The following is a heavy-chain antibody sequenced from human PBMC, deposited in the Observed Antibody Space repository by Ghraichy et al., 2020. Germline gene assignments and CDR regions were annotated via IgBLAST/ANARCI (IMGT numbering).Heavy chain of an antibody. Sequence: SVKVSCKASGGTFSSYAISWVRQAPGQGLEWMGRIIPILGIANYAQKFQGRVTITADKSTSTAYMELSSLRSEDTAVYYCARDSGSYSIDYWGQGTLVTVSS. J-gene: IGHJ4*02. D-gene: IGHD1-26*01. CDR1: GGTFSSYA. CDR3: ARDSGSYSIDY. V-gene: IGHV1-69*04. CDR2: IIPILGIA.